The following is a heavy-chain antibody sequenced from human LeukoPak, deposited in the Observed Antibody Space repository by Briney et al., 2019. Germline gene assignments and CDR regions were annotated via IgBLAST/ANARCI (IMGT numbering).Heavy chain of an antibody. CDR1: GFIFSSYG. CDR3: AKDGYGSAYYFDY. J-gene: IGHJ4*02. Sequence: GGSLRLSCAASGFIFSSYGMHWVRQAPGKGLEWVAVISYDGSNKYYADSVKGRFTISRDNSKNTLYLQMNSLRAEDTAVYYCAKDGYGSAYYFDYWGQGTLVTVSS. CDR2: ISYDGSNK. V-gene: IGHV3-30*18. D-gene: IGHD3-10*01.